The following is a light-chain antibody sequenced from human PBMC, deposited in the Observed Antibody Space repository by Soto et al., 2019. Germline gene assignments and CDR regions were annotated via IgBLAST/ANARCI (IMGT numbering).Light chain of an antibody. V-gene: IGLV2-23*01. CDR3: CSYAGGGTWV. CDR1: SSDVGTYNI. CDR2: EGS. Sequence: QSALTQPASVSGSPGQSITISCTGTSSDVGTYNIVSWYQQYPDKAPKLMIYEGSKRPSGVSNRFSGSKSGNTASLTISGLQAEDEAGYSCCSYAGGGTWVFGGGTKLTVL. J-gene: IGLJ3*02.